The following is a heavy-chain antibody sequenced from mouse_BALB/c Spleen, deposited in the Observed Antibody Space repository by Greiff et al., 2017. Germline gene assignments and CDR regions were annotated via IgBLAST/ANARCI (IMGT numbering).Heavy chain of an antibody. D-gene: IGHD2-2*01. CDR1: GYSITSGYY. Sequence: EVQLQESGPGLVKPSQSLSLTCSVTGYSITSGYYWNWIRQFPGNKLEWMGYISYDGSNNYNPSLKNRISITRDTSKNQFFLKLNSVTTEDTATYYCARDRRDGYGLDYAMDYWGQGTSVTVSS. V-gene: IGHV3-6*02. CDR3: ARDRRDGYGLDYAMDY. CDR2: ISYDGSN. J-gene: IGHJ4*01.